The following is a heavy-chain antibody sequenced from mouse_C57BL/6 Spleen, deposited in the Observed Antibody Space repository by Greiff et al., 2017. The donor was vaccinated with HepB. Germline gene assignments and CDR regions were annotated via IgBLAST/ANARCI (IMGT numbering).Heavy chain of an antibody. V-gene: IGHV1-26*01. D-gene: IGHD3-2*02. CDR3: ARPYSSGYVWFAY. Sequence: VQLQQSGPELVKPGASVKISCKASGYTFTDYYMNWVKQSHGKSLEWIGDINPNNGGTSYNQKFKGKATLTVDKSSSTAYMELRSLTSEDSAVYYCARPYSSGYVWFAYWGQGTLVTVSA. CDR2: INPNNGGT. J-gene: IGHJ3*01. CDR1: GYTFTDYY.